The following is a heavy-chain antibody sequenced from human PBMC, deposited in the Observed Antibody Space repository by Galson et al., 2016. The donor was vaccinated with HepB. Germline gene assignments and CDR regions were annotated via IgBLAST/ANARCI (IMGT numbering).Heavy chain of an antibody. CDR2: ISGDSETI. CDR1: GFTLDDYS. J-gene: IGHJ4*02. CDR3: AKEPRSRWFTYVDH. D-gene: IGHD6-13*01. Sequence: SLRLSCAASGFTLDDYSMNWVRHAPGKGLEWVAGISGDSETICYADSVKGRFAISRDNTKNTLFLQMTSLTVEDTAFYYCAKEPRSRWFTYVDHWGQGILVTVSS. V-gene: IGHV3-9*01.